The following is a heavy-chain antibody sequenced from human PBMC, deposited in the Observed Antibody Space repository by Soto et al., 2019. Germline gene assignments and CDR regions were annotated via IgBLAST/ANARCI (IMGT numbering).Heavy chain of an antibody. J-gene: IGHJ4*02. CDR2: ISGSGGNT. Sequence: EVPLLESGGGLVQPGGSLRLSCAASGFTFSSYAMSWVRQAPGKGLEWVSSISGSGGNTYYADSVKGRFTISRDNSKNTLYLQMNSLRAEDTAVFYCAKDQRGVSSTARIDYWGQGALVTVSS. CDR3: AKDQRGVSSTARIDY. V-gene: IGHV3-23*01. D-gene: IGHD3-10*01. CDR1: GFTFSSYA.